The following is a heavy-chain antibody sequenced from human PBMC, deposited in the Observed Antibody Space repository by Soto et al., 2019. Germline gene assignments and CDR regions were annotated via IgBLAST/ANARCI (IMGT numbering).Heavy chain of an antibody. CDR3: ARVGREDWLAP. Sequence: SLKISCKSSGYGFTSYWIGWVRQMPGKGLEWMGNILPGDSDTRYSASFQGQVTISADKSISTAYLQWSSLKASDTAMYYCARVGREDWLAPWGQGTLVTVSS. CDR1: GYGFTSYW. V-gene: IGHV5-51*01. J-gene: IGHJ5*02. D-gene: IGHD3-3*01. CDR2: ILPGDSDT.